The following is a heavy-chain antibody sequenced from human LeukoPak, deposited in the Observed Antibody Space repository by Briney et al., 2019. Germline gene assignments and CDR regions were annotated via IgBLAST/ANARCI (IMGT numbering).Heavy chain of an antibody. V-gene: IGHV3-21*01. D-gene: IGHD6-13*01. CDR3: ARSLKASAALDVFDI. CDR2: ISRSGGSI. CDR1: GFTFSSHS. J-gene: IGHJ3*02. Sequence: TGGSLRLSCAASGFTFSSHSMNWVRQAPGKGLEWVSSISRSGGSIYYADSLKGRFTISRDNAKNSLYLQMNSLRAEDTAVYFCARSLKASAALDVFDIWGQGTMVAVSS.